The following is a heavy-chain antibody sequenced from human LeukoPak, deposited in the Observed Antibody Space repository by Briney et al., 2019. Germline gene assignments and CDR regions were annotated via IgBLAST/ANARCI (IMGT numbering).Heavy chain of an antibody. CDR3: ARDGEILRFLEWLSHPFYYGMDV. CDR1: GFPFSSYG. CDR2: IWYIWSKK. Sequence: GGSLRPSSGASGFPFSSYGMHWGRPAPRQGGEGVGGIWYIWSKKYYADSVKGRFTISRDNSKNTLYLQMNSLRAEDTAVYYCARDGEILRFLEWLSHPFYYGMDVWGQGTTVTVSS. J-gene: IGHJ6*02. V-gene: IGHV3-33*01. D-gene: IGHD3-3*01.